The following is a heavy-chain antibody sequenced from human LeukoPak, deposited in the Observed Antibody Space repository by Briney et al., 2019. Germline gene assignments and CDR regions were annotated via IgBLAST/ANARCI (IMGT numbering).Heavy chain of an antibody. J-gene: IGHJ4*02. D-gene: IGHD5-24*01. CDR2: IYYSGST. V-gene: IGHV4-39*07. CDR1: GGSISSSSYY. CDR3: ARAGYNFISGWY. Sequence: SETLSLACTVSGGSISSSSYYWGWIRQPPGKGLEWIGSIYYSGSTYYNPSLKSRVTISVDTSKNQFSLKLSSVTAADTAVYYCARAGYNFISGWYWGQGTLVTVSS.